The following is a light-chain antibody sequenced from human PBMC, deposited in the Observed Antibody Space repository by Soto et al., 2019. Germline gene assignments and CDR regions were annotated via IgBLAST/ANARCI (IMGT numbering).Light chain of an antibody. J-gene: IGKJ4*01. CDR2: GAS. CDR1: QSVGRNF. CDR3: HQYAASPRT. V-gene: IGKV3-20*01. Sequence: EIVLTQSPGTLSLSPGESTTLSYRASQSVGRNFLAWYQQKPGRAPRLLIHGASYRATGVPDRFSGSGSETDFTLTISRLEPEDFAVYYCHQYAASPRTFGGGTKVEIK.